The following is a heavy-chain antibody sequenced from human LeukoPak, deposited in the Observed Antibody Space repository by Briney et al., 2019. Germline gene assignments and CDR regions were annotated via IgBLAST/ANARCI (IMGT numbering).Heavy chain of an antibody. D-gene: IGHD2-2*02. J-gene: IGHJ4*02. CDR2: LSAYNGNT. CDR1: GYTFTSYG. Sequence: ASVKVSCKASGYTFTSYGISWVRQAPGQGLEWVGWLSAYNGNTNYAQKLQGRVTMSTDTSTSTAYMELRSLRSDDTAVYYWARGGDGRYCSSTSCYNFDYWGQGTLVTVSS. CDR3: ARGGDGRYCSSTSCYNFDY. V-gene: IGHV1-18*01.